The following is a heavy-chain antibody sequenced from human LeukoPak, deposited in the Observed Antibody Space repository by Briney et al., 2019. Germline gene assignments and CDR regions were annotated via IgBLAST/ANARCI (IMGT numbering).Heavy chain of an antibody. CDR2: ITTYNGNT. CDR3: ARGGSSFGFGS. Sequence: GASVKVSCKASGYTFTSYGISWVRQAPGQGLEWMGYITTYNGNTNYAQKLQGRVTLTTDTSTSTAYMELRSLTSDDTAMYFCARGGSSFGFGSWGQGTLVTVSS. J-gene: IGHJ5*02. D-gene: IGHD5-18*01. V-gene: IGHV1-18*01. CDR1: GYTFTSYG.